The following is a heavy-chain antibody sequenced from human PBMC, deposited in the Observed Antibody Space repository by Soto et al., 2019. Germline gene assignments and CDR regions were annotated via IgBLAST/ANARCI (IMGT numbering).Heavy chain of an antibody. Sequence: GGSLRLSCVASGFPFSNYYMDWVRQAPGKGLEWVSSISSSSSYIYYADSVKGRFTISRDNAKNSLYLQMNSLRAEDTAVYYCARDGPGVGDSHDAFDIWGQGTMVTV. CDR1: GFPFSNYY. D-gene: IGHD2-21*01. V-gene: IGHV3-21*01. J-gene: IGHJ3*02. CDR3: ARDGPGVGDSHDAFDI. CDR2: ISSSSSYI.